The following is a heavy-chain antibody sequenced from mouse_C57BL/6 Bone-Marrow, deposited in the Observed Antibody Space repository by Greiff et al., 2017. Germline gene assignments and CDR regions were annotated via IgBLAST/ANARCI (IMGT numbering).Heavy chain of an antibody. V-gene: IGHV1-59*01. D-gene: IGHD2-4*01. CDR1: GFNIKNTY. CDR3: ARSTPLYYDYDEDAMDY. CDR2: IDPSDSYT. J-gene: IGHJ4*01. Sequence: VQLVESVAELVRPGASVKLSCTASGFNIKNTYMHWVKQRPGQGLEWIGVIDPSDSYTNYNQKFKGKATLTVDTSSSTAYMQLSSLTSEDSAVYYCARSTPLYYDYDEDAMDYWGQGTSVTVSS.